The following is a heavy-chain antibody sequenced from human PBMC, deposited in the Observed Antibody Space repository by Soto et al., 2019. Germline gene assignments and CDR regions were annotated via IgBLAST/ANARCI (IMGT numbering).Heavy chain of an antibody. CDR3: ARAPGIAARPFWFDP. CDR2: INSDGSST. D-gene: IGHD6-6*01. Sequence: PGGSLRLSCAASGFTLSSYWMHWVRQAPGKGLVWVSRINSDGSSTSYADSVKGRFTISRDNAKNTLYLQMNSLRAEDTAVYYCARAPGIAARPFWFDPWGQGTLVTVSS. CDR1: GFTLSSYW. J-gene: IGHJ5*02. V-gene: IGHV3-74*01.